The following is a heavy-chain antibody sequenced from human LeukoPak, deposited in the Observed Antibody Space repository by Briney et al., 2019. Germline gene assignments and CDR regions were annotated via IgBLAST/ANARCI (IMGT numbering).Heavy chain of an antibody. D-gene: IGHD2-21*02. Sequence: SETLSLTCAVSGASVYTSSYYWGWIRQPPGKGLEWIGEINHSGSTKYNPSMKSRVTISVDTSKNQFSLKLSSVTAADTAVYYCAREDCGGDCSFDYWGQGTLVTVSS. CDR1: GASVYTSSYY. V-gene: IGHV4-61*01. CDR3: AREDCGGDCSFDY. J-gene: IGHJ4*02. CDR2: INHSGST.